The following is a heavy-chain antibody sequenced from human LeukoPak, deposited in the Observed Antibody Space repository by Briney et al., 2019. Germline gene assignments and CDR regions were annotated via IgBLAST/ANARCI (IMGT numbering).Heavy chain of an antibody. CDR3: AKDFIRDTAMSY. V-gene: IGHV3-7*01. J-gene: IGHJ4*02. Sequence: GGSLRLSCAASGFRFNTYWMSWVRQAPGKGLEWVANIKQDGNEKYYADSVKGRFTISRDNGKNSLDLQMNSLRAEDTAVYYCAKDFIRDTAMSYWGQGTLVTVSS. D-gene: IGHD5-18*01. CDR1: GFRFNTYW. CDR2: IKQDGNEK.